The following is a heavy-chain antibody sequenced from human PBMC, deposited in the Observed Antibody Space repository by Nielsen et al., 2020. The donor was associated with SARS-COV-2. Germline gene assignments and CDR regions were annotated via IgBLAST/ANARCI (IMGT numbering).Heavy chain of an antibody. CDR1: GGSISSGGYY. D-gene: IGHD3-3*01. CDR2: IYYSGST. V-gene: IGHV4-31*03. J-gene: IGHJ4*02. CDR3: ARGRITIFGVVTHFDY. Sequence: LRLSCTVSGGSISSGGYYWSWIRQHPGKGLEWIGYIYYSGSTYYNPSLKSRVTISVDTSKNQFSLKLSSATAADTAVYYCARGRITIFGVVTHFDYWGQGTLVTVSS.